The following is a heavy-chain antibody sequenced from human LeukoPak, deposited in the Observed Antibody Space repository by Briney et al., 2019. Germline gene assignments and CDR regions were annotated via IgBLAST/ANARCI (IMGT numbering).Heavy chain of an antibody. Sequence: GRSLRLSCAASGFTFDDYAMHWVRQAPGKGLEWVSGISWNSGTIGYADSVKGRFTISRDNAKNSLYLQMNSLRAEDTALYYCAKASGGGYLDYWGQGTLVIVSS. V-gene: IGHV3-9*01. D-gene: IGHD3-16*01. J-gene: IGHJ4*02. CDR2: ISWNSGTI. CDR1: GFTFDDYA. CDR3: AKASGGGYLDY.